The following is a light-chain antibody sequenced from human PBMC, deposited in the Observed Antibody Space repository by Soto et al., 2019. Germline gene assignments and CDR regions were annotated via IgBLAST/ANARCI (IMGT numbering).Light chain of an antibody. Sequence: QSVLTQPASVSGSPGQSITISCTGTSSDVGGYNYVSWCQQHPGKAPKLMIYDVSNRPSGVSNRFSGSKSGNTASLTISVLQAEDDAHYLRTSYTSSTTGVFATGT. V-gene: IGLV2-14*01. CDR1: SSDVGGYNY. J-gene: IGLJ1*01. CDR2: DVS. CDR3: TSYTSSTTGV.